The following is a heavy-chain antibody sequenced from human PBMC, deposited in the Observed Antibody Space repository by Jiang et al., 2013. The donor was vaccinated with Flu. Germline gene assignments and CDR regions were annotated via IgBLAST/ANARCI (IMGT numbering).Heavy chain of an antibody. J-gene: IGHJ4*02. CDR3: AREGIAVAGSFDY. CDR2: WYN. D-gene: IGHD6-19*01. Sequence: WYNDYAVSVKSRITINPDTSKNQFSLQLNSVTPEDTAVYYCAREGIAVAGSFDYWGQGTLVTVSS. V-gene: IGHV6-1*01.